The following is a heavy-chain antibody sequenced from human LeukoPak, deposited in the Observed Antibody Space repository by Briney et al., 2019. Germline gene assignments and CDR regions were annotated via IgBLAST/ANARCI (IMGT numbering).Heavy chain of an antibody. V-gene: IGHV5-51*01. CDR2: IYPGDSDT. D-gene: IGHD3-22*01. CDR3: ARQPTKYYDSSGYYPD. CDR1: GYTFTLYW. Sequence: GESLKISCQGSGYTFTLYWIAWVGQMPGKGLEWMGIIYPGDSDTRYSPSFQGQVTISVDKSISTAYLQWSSLKASDSAMYYCARQPTKYYDSSGYYPDWGQGTLVTVSS. J-gene: IGHJ4*02.